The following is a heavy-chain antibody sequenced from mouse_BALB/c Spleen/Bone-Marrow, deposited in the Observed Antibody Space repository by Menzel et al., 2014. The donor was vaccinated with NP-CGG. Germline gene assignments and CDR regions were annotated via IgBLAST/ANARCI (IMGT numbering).Heavy chain of an antibody. Sequence: QVQLQQPGAELAKPGASVKMSCKASGHTFSTYWMHWVKQRPGQGLEWIGYINPSIGYADYVQKFKDKATLTADNSSSIVYMQLSSLTSEDSAIYYCAMITFTMDYWGQGTSVTGSS. J-gene: IGHJ4*01. V-gene: IGHV1-7*01. CDR2: INPSIGYA. D-gene: IGHD2-4*01. CDR3: AMITFTMDY. CDR1: GHTFSTYW.